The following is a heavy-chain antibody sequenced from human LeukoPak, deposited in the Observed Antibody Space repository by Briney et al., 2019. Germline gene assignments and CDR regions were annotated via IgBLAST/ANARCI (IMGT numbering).Heavy chain of an antibody. CDR1: GFTFSSYA. J-gene: IGHJ4*02. CDR3: AKAHYDSSGYYYAFDY. CDR2: ISGSGGST. V-gene: IGHV3-23*01. D-gene: IGHD3-22*01. Sequence: PGGSLRLSCAASGFTFSSYAMSWVRQAPGKGLEWVSAISGSGGSTYYADSVKGRFTISRDNSKNTLYLQMNSLRAEDTAVYYCAKAHYDSSGYYYAFDYWGQGTLVTVSS.